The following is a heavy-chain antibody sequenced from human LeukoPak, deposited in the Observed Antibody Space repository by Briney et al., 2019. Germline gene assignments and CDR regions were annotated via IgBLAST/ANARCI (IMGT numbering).Heavy chain of an antibody. CDR1: GYTFTSYG. CDR3: AREGGSYYHNWFDP. V-gene: IGHV1-18*01. J-gene: IGHJ5*02. D-gene: IGHD1-26*01. Sequence: ASVKVSCKASGYTFTSYGISWVRQSPGQGLEWMVWISAYNGNTNYAQKLQVRVTMTTDASTSTAYMELRSLRSDDTAVYYCAREGGSYYHNWFDPWGQGTLVTVSS. CDR2: ISAYNGNT.